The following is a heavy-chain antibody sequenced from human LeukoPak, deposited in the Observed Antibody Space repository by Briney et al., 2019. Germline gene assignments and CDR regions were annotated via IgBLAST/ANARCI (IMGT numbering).Heavy chain of an antibody. CDR2: INTKTGNP. CDR3: AGGPSQDCTNGVCPYNYYYMDV. Sequence: ASVKVSCKASGYTFTSYAMNWVRQAPGQGLEWMGWINTKTGNPTYAQGLTGRFVFSLDTSVSTAYLQISSLKAEDTAVYYCAGGPSQDCTNGVCPYNYYYMDVWGKGTTVTVSS. J-gene: IGHJ6*03. CDR1: GYTFTSYA. D-gene: IGHD2-8*01. V-gene: IGHV7-4-1*02.